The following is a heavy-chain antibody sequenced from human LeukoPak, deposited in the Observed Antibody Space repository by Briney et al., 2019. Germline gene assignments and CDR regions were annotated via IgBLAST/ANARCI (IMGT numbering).Heavy chain of an antibody. D-gene: IGHD2-21*01. Sequence: GESLRLSCAASGFTFSSYAMHWVRQAPGKGLEYVSAISSNGGSTYYADSVKGRFTISRDNSKNTLYLQMSSLRAEDTAVYYCVKDSRVGGLFTYYGMDVWGQGTTVTVSS. J-gene: IGHJ6*02. CDR2: ISSNGGST. CDR1: GFTFSSYA. V-gene: IGHV3-64D*06. CDR3: VKDSRVGGLFTYYGMDV.